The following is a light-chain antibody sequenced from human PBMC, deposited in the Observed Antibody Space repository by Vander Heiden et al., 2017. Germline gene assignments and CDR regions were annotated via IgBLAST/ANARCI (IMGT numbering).Light chain of an antibody. CDR2: AAS. CDR3: QQTYNTPPWT. J-gene: IGKJ1*01. Sequence: DVQLIQSPSSLSASVGDRVTITCRASQTIGSYLNWYQQKPGKAPNLLIYAASTLQSGVPSRFSGSGSGTDFTLTISSLQPEDFATYYCQQTYNTPPWTFGQGTKVEIK. V-gene: IGKV1-39*01. CDR1: QTIGSY.